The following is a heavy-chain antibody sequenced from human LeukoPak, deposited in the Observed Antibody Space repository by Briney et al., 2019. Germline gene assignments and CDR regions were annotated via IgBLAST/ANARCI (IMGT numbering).Heavy chain of an antibody. CDR3: ARETSYYYDSSGYFPVDY. CDR2: ISAYNGNT. D-gene: IGHD3-22*01. Sequence: ASVTLSCKASGYTFTSYGISWVRQAPGQGLEWMGWISAYNGNTNYAQKLKGRVTMSTDTSTSTAYMELRSLRSDDTAVYYCARETSYYYDSSGYFPVDYWGQGTLVSVSS. J-gene: IGHJ4*02. V-gene: IGHV1-18*01. CDR1: GYTFTSYG.